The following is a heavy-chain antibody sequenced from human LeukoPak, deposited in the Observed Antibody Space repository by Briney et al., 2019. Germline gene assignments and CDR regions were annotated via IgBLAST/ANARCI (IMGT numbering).Heavy chain of an antibody. CDR2: IIPILGTA. J-gene: IGHJ3*02. CDR1: GGTFSSYA. CDR3: ARDTSRIVGATYAFDI. Sequence: SVKVSCKASGGTFSSYAISWVRQAPGQGLEWMGGIIPILGTANYAQKFQGRVTITADESTSTAYMKLSSLRSEDTAVYYCARDTSRIVGATYAFDIWGQGTMVTVSS. D-gene: IGHD1-26*01. V-gene: IGHV1-69*13.